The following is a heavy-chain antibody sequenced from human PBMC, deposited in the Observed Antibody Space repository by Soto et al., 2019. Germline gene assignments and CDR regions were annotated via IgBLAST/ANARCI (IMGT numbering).Heavy chain of an antibody. CDR3: GPRPGGGGY. J-gene: IGHJ4*02. CDR2: IYSGGYT. D-gene: IGHD3-10*01. CDR1: GFTVSNNY. V-gene: IGHV3-53*01. Sequence: EVQLVESGGGLIQPGGSLRLSCAVSGFTVSNNYMSWVRQAPGKGLEGVSVIYSGGYTAYGDSVKGRFTISRDNSKNTLYLQRKSRRADGPAFFYWGPRPGGGGYWGQGTLVTVSS.